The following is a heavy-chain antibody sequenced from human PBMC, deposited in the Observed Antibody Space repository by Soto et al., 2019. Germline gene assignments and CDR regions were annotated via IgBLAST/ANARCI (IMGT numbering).Heavy chain of an antibody. D-gene: IGHD3-3*01. J-gene: IGHJ3*02. CDR2: INPSGTSP. Sequence: GASVKVSCKASGYTFTSHYIHWVRQAPGQGPEWMGIINPSGTSPSYAQKFQGRVTLTSDTSTSTMYMELNSLRSDDTAVYYCAGDPINWSQLKGSFYIWDQGTMVSISS. CDR1: GYTFTSHY. CDR3: AGDPINWSQLKGSFYI. V-gene: IGHV1-46*03.